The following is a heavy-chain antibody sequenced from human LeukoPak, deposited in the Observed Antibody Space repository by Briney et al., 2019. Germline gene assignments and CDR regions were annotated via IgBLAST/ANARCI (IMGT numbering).Heavy chain of an antibody. CDR1: GGSYSGYY. Sequence: SETLSLTCAVYGGSYSGYYWSWIRQPPGKGLEWIGEINHSGSTNYNPSLKSRVTISVDRSKNQFSLKLSSVTAADTAVYYCARDGNSVVITTTPDAFDIWGQGTMVTVSS. J-gene: IGHJ3*02. CDR2: INHSGST. D-gene: IGHD2-15*01. CDR3: ARDGNSVVITTTPDAFDI. V-gene: IGHV4-34*01.